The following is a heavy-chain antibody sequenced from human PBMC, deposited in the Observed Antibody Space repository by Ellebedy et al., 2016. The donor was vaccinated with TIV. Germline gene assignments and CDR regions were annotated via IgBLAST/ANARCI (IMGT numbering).Heavy chain of an antibody. CDR2: IYYSGST. CDR1: GGSISSGGYY. Sequence: SETLSLXXTVSGGSISSGGYYWSWIRQHPGKGLEWIGYIYYSGSTYYNPSLKSRVTISVDTSKNQFSLKLSSVTAADTAVYYCARVYVVPAALDAFDIWGQGTMVTVSS. J-gene: IGHJ3*02. D-gene: IGHD2-2*01. V-gene: IGHV4-31*03. CDR3: ARVYVVPAALDAFDI.